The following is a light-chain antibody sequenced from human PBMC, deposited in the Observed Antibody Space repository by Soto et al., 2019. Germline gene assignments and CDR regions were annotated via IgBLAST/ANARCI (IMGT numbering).Light chain of an antibody. J-gene: IGKJ5*01. CDR1: QSVSSY. Sequence: EIVLTQSPATLSLSPGERATLSCRASQSVSSYLAWYQQKPGXAPRLLIYDASNRATGIPARFSVSGSGTDFXXTISSLDPEDFAVYYCQQRRNWPLTFGQGTRLEIK. V-gene: IGKV3-11*01. CDR3: QQRRNWPLT. CDR2: DAS.